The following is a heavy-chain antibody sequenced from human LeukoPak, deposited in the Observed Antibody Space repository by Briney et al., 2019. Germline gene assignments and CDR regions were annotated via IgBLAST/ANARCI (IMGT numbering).Heavy chain of an antibody. V-gene: IGHV4-4*02. CDR1: GGSISSSNW. CDR2: IYHSGST. J-gene: IGHJ6*02. Sequence: SETLSLTCAVSGGSISSSNWWSWVRQPPGKGLEWIGEIYHSGSTNYNPSLKSRVTISVDTSKNQFSLKLSSVTAADTAVYYCARDARDYGDYYYYGMDVWGQGTTVTVSS. D-gene: IGHD4-17*01. CDR3: ARDARDYGDYYYYGMDV.